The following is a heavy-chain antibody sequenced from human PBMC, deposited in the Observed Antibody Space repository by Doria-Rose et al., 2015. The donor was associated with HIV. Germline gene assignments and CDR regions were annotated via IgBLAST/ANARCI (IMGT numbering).Heavy chain of an antibody. CDR1: GVSLSSPGMG. Sequence: QVTLKESGPVLVKPTETLTLTCTVSGVSLSSPGMGVSWIRQPPGKALEWLANIFSNDERAYNTSLQSRITICRRAAKSQVFLTMTDLDPEDTATDYCARIKSSRWYHKYYFDFWGQGTLVIVSA. V-gene: IGHV2-26*01. CDR2: IFSNDER. J-gene: IGHJ4*02. CDR3: ARIKSSRWYHKYYFDF. D-gene: IGHD6-13*01.